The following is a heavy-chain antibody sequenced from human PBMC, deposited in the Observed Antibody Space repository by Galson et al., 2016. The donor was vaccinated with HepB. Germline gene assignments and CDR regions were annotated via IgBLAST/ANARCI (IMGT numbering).Heavy chain of an antibody. CDR2: ISGSGGST. CDR1: GFTFSNYA. D-gene: IGHD3-16*02. J-gene: IGHJ4*02. CDR3: AKRSSPGVSGRYRHFDY. Sequence: SLRLSCAASGFTFSNYAMSWARQAPGKGLEWVSTISGSGGSTWYADSVKGRLTISRDNSKNTLYLQMNSLRAEDTAVYYCAKRSSPGVSGRYRHFDYWGQGTLVTVSS. V-gene: IGHV3-23*01.